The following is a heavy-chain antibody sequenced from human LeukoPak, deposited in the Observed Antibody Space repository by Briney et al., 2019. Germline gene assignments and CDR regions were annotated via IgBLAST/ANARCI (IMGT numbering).Heavy chain of an antibody. CDR3: AEIAADGTLFDY. J-gene: IGHJ4*02. CDR1: GGSFSAYY. V-gene: IGHV4-34*01. CDR2: INHSGST. Sequence: SETLSLTCAVYGGSFSAYYWSWIRQPPGKGLEWIGEINHSGSTNYNPSLKSRVTISVDTSKNQFSLKLSSVTAADTAVYYCAEIAADGTLFDYWGQGTLVTVSS. D-gene: IGHD6-13*01.